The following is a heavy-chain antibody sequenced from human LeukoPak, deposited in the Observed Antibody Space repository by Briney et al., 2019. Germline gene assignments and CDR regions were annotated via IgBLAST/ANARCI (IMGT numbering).Heavy chain of an antibody. CDR2: IDYSGSS. CDR1: GGSINSYY. Sequence: PSETLSLTCTVSGGSINSYYWSWIRQSPEKGLEWIAYIDYSGSSNYNPSLKSRVSISIDTSKNQFSLRLTSVTAADTGVYYCARFQNGYSYGLYYFDTWGQGTLVTVSS. J-gene: IGHJ4*02. CDR3: ARFQNGYSYGLYYFDT. D-gene: IGHD5-18*01. V-gene: IGHV4-59*01.